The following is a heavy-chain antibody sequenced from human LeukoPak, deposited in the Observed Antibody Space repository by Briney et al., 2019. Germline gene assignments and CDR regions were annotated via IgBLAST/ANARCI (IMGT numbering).Heavy chain of an antibody. CDR2: INPNSGGT. CDR1: GYTFTGYY. V-gene: IGHV1-2*06. CDR3: ARGSTYYDFWSGYSDFDY. Sequence: ASVKVSCKASGYTFTGYYMHWVRQAPGQGLEWMGRINPNSGGTSYAQKFQGRVTMTRDTSISTAYMELSRLRSDDTAVYYCARGSTYYDFWSGYSDFDYWGQGTLVTVSS. J-gene: IGHJ4*02. D-gene: IGHD3-3*01.